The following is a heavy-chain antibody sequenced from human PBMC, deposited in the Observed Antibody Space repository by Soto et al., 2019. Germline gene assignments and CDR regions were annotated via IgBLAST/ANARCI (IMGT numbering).Heavy chain of an antibody. J-gene: IGHJ4*02. V-gene: IGHV3-15*07. CDR3: ATEPYYYDRSGYDT. Sequence: EVQLVESGGDLVKPGGSLRLSCAASGLSFSDAHMNWVRQAPGKGLEWVGRIKSNIDGGTTDYAAPVKGRFTISRDDSKNTLYLQMNSLKTEDTGIYYCATEPYYYDRSGYDTWGQGTLVTVSS. CDR1: GLSFSDAH. CDR2: IKSNIDGGTT. D-gene: IGHD3-22*01.